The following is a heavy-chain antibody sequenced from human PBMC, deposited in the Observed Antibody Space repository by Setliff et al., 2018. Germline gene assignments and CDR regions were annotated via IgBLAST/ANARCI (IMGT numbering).Heavy chain of an antibody. CDR3: ARAGLAAAGRKGVFDH. Sequence: ASVKVSCKASGYTFTNYGINWVRQAPGQGPEWMGWINPNTGGTNYAQKFQGRVTMTRDTSTSTVYMELNSLTSDDTAVYYCARAGLAAAGRKGVFDHWGQGTLVTVSS. CDR1: GYTFTNYG. V-gene: IGHV1-2*02. D-gene: IGHD6-13*01. J-gene: IGHJ4*02. CDR2: INPNTGGT.